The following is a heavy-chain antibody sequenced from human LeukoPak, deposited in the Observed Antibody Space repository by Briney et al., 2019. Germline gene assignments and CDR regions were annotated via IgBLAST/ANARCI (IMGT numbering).Heavy chain of an antibody. CDR3: ARRLKNSRGIDY. CDR1: GYTFTTYW. D-gene: IGHD1-7*01. V-gene: IGHV5-51*01. Sequence: PGESLKISCKGSGYTFTTYWIAWGRQMPGGGLEWMGIIYPGDSDTTYSPSFQGQVTISADKSIDTAYLQWSSLMASDTAIYYCARRLKNSRGIDYWGQGILVTVSS. J-gene: IGHJ4*02. CDR2: IYPGDSDT.